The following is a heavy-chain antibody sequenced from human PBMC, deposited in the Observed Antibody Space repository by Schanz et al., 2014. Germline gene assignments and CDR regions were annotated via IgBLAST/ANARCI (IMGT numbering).Heavy chain of an antibody. CDR2: LSGSGGST. CDR3: ARDRGYCSGGSCLTFDA. D-gene: IGHD2-15*01. CDR1: GFTFSSYA. J-gene: IGHJ4*02. Sequence: EGQLLESGGGLIQPGGSLRLSCAASGFTFSSYAMSWVRQAPGKGLEWVSALSGSGGSTYYADSVKGRFTISRDSPKNTLYLQMNTLRAEDTAVYYCARDRGYCSGGSCLTFDAWGQGTLVTVSS. V-gene: IGHV3-23*01.